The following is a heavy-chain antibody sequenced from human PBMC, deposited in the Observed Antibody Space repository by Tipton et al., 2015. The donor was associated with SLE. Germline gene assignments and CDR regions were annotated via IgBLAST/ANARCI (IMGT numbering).Heavy chain of an antibody. Sequence: QLVQSGAEVKKPGASVKVSCKASGYTFSTYGISWVRQAPGQGLEWMGWISAYNGNTNYVLKLQGRVSMTTDTSTSTAYMELRSLRSDDTAVYYCATLRSGSQRRGFDIWGQGTTVTVSS. CDR3: ATLRSGSQRRGFDI. CDR1: GYTFSTYG. J-gene: IGHJ3*02. CDR2: ISAYNGNT. D-gene: IGHD1-26*01. V-gene: IGHV1-18*01.